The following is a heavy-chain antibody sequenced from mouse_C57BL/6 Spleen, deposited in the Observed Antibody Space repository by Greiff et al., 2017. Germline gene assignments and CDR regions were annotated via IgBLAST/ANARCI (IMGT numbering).Heavy chain of an antibody. J-gene: IGHJ1*03. Sequence: QVQLQQPGAELVRPGTSVKLSCKASGYTFTSYWMHWVKQRPGQGLEWIGVIDPSDSYTNYNQKFKGKATLTVDTSSSTAYMQLSSLTSEDSAVYYCARGYGSREYFDVWGTGTTVTVSS. CDR1: GYTFTSYW. CDR2: IDPSDSYT. CDR3: ARGYGSREYFDV. V-gene: IGHV1-59*01. D-gene: IGHD1-1*01.